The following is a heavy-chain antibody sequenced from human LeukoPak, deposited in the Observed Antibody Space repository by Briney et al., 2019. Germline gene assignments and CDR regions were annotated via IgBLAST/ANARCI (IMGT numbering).Heavy chain of an antibody. V-gene: IGHV4-61*02. CDR3: ARGVAGYSSSSGYYYYYGMDV. Sequence: PSETLSLTCTASGGSISSGSYYWSWIRQPAGKGLEWIGRIYTSGSTNYNPSLKSRVTISVDTSKNQFSLKLCSVTAADTAVYYCARGVAGYSSSSGYYYYYGMDVWGQGTTVTVSS. CDR2: IYTSGST. D-gene: IGHD6-6*01. CDR1: GGSISSGSYY. J-gene: IGHJ6*02.